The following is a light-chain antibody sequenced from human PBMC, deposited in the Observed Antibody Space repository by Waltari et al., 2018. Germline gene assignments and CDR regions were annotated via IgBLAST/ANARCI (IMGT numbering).Light chain of an antibody. V-gene: IGKV3-20*01. CDR3: QKYVNLPAT. Sequence: IVLTQSPGTLSLSPGERATLSCRASQSVGRSLAWYQKKPGQAPRLLISDASSRATAIPDRFSGSGSGTDFSLTISRLEPEDFAVYYCQKYVNLPATFGQGTTVEIK. CDR1: QSVGRS. CDR2: DAS. J-gene: IGKJ1*01.